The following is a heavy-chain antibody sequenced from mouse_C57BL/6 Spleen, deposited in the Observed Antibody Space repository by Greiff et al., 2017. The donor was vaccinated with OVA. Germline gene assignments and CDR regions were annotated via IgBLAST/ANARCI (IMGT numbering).Heavy chain of an antibody. CDR2: ILPGSGST. Sequence: QVQLKQSGAELMKPGASVKLSCKATGYTFTGSWIEWVKQRPGHGLEWIGEILPGSGSTNYNEKFKGKATFTADTSSNPAYMQLSSLTTEDSAICYCARNSGTRAMDYWGQGTSVTVSS. CDR1: GYTFTGSW. J-gene: IGHJ4*01. CDR3: ARNSGTRAMDY. V-gene: IGHV1-9*01. D-gene: IGHD4-1*01.